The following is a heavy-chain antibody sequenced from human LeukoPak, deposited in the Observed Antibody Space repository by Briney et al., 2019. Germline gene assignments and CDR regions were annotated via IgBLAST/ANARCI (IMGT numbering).Heavy chain of an antibody. D-gene: IGHD2-15*01. CDR2: ISAYNGNT. J-gene: IGHJ4*02. CDR1: GYTFTSYG. CDR3: ARADCSGGSCYLIDY. V-gene: IGHV1-18*01. Sequence: ASVKVSCKASGYTFTSYGISWVRQAPGQGLEWMGWISAYNGNTNYAQKLQGRVTMTTDTSTSTAYMELRSLRSDDTAVYYCARADCSGGSCYLIDYWAREPWSPSPQ.